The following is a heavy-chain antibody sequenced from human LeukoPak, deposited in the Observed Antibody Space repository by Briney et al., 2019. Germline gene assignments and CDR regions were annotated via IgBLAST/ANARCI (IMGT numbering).Heavy chain of an antibody. CDR3: AKDHNSTGLYQDRDH. Sequence: GRSLRPSSAASGFTFDRFAMNWVRQAPGKGLEWVSTISTSGNTHYAGSVKGRFTISRDNSKNTLYLHMNSLRADDTATYYCAKDHNSTGLYQDRDHWGQGTPVTISS. CDR1: GFTFDRFA. CDR2: ISTSGNT. V-gene: IGHV3-23*01. J-gene: IGHJ4*02. D-gene: IGHD6-19*01.